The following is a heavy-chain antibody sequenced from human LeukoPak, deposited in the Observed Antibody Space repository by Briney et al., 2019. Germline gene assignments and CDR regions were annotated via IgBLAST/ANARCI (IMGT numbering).Heavy chain of an antibody. CDR3: TTEYFGGFEY. V-gene: IGHV3-15*07. J-gene: IGHJ4*02. D-gene: IGHD3-16*01. CDR1: TFTKAW. Sequence: TGGSLRLSCVLSTFTKAWMNWVRQAPGKGLEWVGRVKNRGDGMATDYAAPVKGRFIISRDDSKKTVYLQMDSLKTEDTTVYFCTTEYFGGFEYWGQGTLVTVSS. CDR2: VKNRGDGMAT.